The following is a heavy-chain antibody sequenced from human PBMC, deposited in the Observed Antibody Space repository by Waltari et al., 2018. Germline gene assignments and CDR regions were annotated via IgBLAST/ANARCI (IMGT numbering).Heavy chain of an antibody. CDR3: AREKDYDFWSGYPPYYYYGMDV. D-gene: IGHD3-3*01. V-gene: IGHV4-61*02. Sequence: QVQLQESGPGLVKPSQTLSLTCTVSGGSISSGSYYWSWIRQPAGKGLEWIGRIYTSGSTNYNPSLKSRVTISVDTSKNQFSLKLSSVTAADTAVYYCAREKDYDFWSGYPPYYYYGMDVWGQGTTVTVSS. CDR2: IYTSGST. J-gene: IGHJ6*02. CDR1: GGSISSGSYY.